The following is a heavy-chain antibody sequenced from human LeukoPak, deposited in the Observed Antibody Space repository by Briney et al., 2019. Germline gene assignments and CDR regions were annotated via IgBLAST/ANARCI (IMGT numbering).Heavy chain of an antibody. CDR3: ARLYRYCSGGSCYTDRGYYFDY. Sequence: HPGGSLRLSCVASGFTFSRYGMHWVRQAPGKGLEWVAVIWHDGSYEYYADSVKGRFTISRDSSKNTLYLQMNSLRAEDTAVYYCARLYRYCSGGSCYTDRGYYFDYWGQGTLVTVSS. CDR2: IWHDGSYE. CDR1: GFTFSRYG. D-gene: IGHD2-15*01. V-gene: IGHV3-33*01. J-gene: IGHJ4*02.